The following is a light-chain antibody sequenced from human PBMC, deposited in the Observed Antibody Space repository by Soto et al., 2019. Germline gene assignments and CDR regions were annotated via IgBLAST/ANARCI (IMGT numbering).Light chain of an antibody. CDR3: AAWDDSLNGYV. J-gene: IGLJ1*01. V-gene: IGLV1-44*01. CDR1: SSKIGSNT. Sequence: QSVLTQPPSASGTPGQRVTISCSGSSSKIGSNTVNWYQQLPGTASKLLIYSNNQRPSGVPDRFSGSKSGTSASLAISGLQSEDEADYYCAAWDDSLNGYVFGTGTKVTVL. CDR2: SNN.